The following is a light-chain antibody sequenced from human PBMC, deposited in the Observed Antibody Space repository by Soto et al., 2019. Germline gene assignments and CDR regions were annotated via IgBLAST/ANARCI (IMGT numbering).Light chain of an antibody. Sequence: EIVLTQSPGTLSLSPGQRATLSCRAGQSVVSNYLAWYQQTPGQAPRLLIYGASTRATGIPDRFTGSGSGTDFTLTITRLEPEDCAVYYCQQYSSSPRTFGQGTKVEVK. CDR1: QSVVSNY. V-gene: IGKV3-20*01. CDR2: GAS. J-gene: IGKJ1*01. CDR3: QQYSSSPRT.